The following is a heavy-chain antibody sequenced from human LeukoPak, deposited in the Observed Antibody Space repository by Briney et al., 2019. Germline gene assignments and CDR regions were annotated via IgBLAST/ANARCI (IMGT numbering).Heavy chain of an antibody. J-gene: IGHJ4*02. CDR2: IYPGDSDT. D-gene: IGHD6-6*01. V-gene: IGHV5-51*01. Sequence: GESLKISWKGSGYILTSYWIGWVRQMPGKGLGWMGIIYPGDSDTRYSPSFQGQATNSADKSISTAYLQWCSLKASDTAMYYCARLRTARYSSSSSYYFDYWGQGTLVTVSS. CDR3: ARLRTARYSSSSSYYFDY. CDR1: GYILTSYW.